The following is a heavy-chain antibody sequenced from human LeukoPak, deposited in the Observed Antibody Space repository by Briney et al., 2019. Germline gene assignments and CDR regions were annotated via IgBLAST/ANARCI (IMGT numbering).Heavy chain of an antibody. Sequence: EASVKVSCKASGYTFTSYGISWVRQAPGQGLEWMGWISAYNGNTNYAQKLQGRVTMTTDTSTSTAYMELRSLRSDDTAVYYCARGLPHSSGYKPFDYWGQGTLVTVSS. CDR3: ARGLPHSSGYKPFDY. CDR1: GYTFTSYG. J-gene: IGHJ4*02. CDR2: ISAYNGNT. D-gene: IGHD3-22*01. V-gene: IGHV1-18*01.